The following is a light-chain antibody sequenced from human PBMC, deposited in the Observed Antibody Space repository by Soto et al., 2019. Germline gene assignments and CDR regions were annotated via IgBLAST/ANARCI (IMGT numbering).Light chain of an antibody. Sequence: DIQMTQSPSSLSASVGDRVTITCRASQSINTYLNWYQQKPGKAPKLLIYAASSLQSGVPSRFSGSGFGTDFTLTISSLQPEDFATYYCQQSYITPLTFGPGTEVDIK. J-gene: IGKJ3*01. V-gene: IGKV1-39*01. CDR2: AAS. CDR3: QQSYITPLT. CDR1: QSINTY.